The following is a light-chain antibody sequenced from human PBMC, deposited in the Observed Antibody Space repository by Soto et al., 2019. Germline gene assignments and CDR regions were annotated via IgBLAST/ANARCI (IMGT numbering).Light chain of an antibody. V-gene: IGKV3-11*01. CDR1: QSVDIY. Sequence: ETVLTQSPATLSLSPGERATLSCRASQSVDIYLAWYQQKPGQAPRLLIYDASNRATGIPARFSGSGSGTDFTLTISSLEPEDFAVYYCQQRKYWPPLTFGQGTRLEI. CDR3: QQRKYWPPLT. CDR2: DAS. J-gene: IGKJ5*01.